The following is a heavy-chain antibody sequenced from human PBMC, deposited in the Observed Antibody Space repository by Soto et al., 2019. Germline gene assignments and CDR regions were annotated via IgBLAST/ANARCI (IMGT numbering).Heavy chain of an antibody. CDR1: GFTFTSSA. CDR3: AASEYSSSWYRNYYGMDV. V-gene: IGHV1-58*02. D-gene: IGHD6-13*01. Sequence: QMQLVQSGPEVKKPGTSVKVSCKASGFTFTSSAMQWVRQARGQRLEWIGWIVVGSGNTNYAQKVQERVTITRDMSTSTAYMELSSLRSEDTAVYYCAASEYSSSWYRNYYGMDVWGQGTTVTVSS. J-gene: IGHJ6*02. CDR2: IVVGSGNT.